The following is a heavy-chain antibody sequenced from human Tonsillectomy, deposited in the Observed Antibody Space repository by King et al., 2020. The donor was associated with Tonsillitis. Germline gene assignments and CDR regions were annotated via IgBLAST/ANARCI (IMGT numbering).Heavy chain of an antibody. Sequence: QLVQSGAEVKKPGASVKVSCKSSGYTFTTYGITWVRQAPGQGLEWMGWISTYNGNTNYAQRLQCRVPMTTDTSTSTAYMELRRLRFDYTAGYYCTRDYQYYYDSTGYYVFDYWGQGTLVTVSS. CDR3: TRDYQYYYDSTGYYVFDY. CDR2: ISTYNGNT. D-gene: IGHD3-22*01. V-gene: IGHV1-18*01. J-gene: IGHJ4*02. CDR1: GYTFTTYG.